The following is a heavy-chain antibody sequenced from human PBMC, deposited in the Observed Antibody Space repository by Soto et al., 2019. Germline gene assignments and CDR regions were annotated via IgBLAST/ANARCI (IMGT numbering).Heavy chain of an antibody. V-gene: IGHV1-69*13. Sequence: SGKVSCKASGCTFTDYAFSCVRQAPGQGLEWMGGIIPIFRSSNFAQKFQGRLTIFADASAGTAYMELSSLRSDDTAIYYCAKDVGFQQHLFVFDLWGQGTLVTVSS. CDR1: GCTFTDYA. J-gene: IGHJ4*02. CDR3: AKDVGFQQHLFVFDL. D-gene: IGHD3-10*02. CDR2: IIPIFRSS.